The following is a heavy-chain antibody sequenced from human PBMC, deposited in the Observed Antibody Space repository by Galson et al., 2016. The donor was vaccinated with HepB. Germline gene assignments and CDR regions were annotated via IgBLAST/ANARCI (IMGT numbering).Heavy chain of an antibody. V-gene: IGHV3-21*01. CDR3: GRGDAFDI. CDR2: IDGSNDHI. J-gene: IGHJ3*02. D-gene: IGHD3-16*01. Sequence: SLRLSCAASGFTFSNYGIHWVRQVSGKGLEWVSSIDGSNDHIHYEDSVKGRFTMSRDDAKNLLYLQMNSLRAEDTAVYYCGRGDAFDIWGQGTVVTASA. CDR1: GFTFSNYG.